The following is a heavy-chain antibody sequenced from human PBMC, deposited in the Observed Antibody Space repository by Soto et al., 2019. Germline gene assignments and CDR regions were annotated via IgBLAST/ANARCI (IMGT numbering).Heavy chain of an antibody. CDR1: GFTFSSYA. J-gene: IGHJ4*02. D-gene: IGHD6-6*01. Sequence: EVQLLESGGGLVQPGGSLRLSCAASGFTFSSYAMSWVRQAPGKGLEWVSGISGSGGSTYYADSVKGRFSISRDNSKNTLYLQMTSLRAEDTAVYYCAKDREYSTSHYFDYWGQGTLVTVSS. CDR2: ISGSGGST. CDR3: AKDREYSTSHYFDY. V-gene: IGHV3-23*01.